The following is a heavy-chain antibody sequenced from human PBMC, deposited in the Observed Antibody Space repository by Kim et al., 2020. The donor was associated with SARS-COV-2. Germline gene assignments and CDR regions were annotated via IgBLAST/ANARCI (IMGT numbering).Heavy chain of an antibody. Sequence: SETLSLTCTVSGGSISSYYWSWIRQPPGKGLEWIGYIYYSGSTNYNPSLKSRVTISVDTSKNQFSLKLSSVTAADTAVYHCARVDGGDCFDIWGQGTMVTVSS. V-gene: IGHV4-59*01. CDR3: ARVDGGDCFDI. CDR2: IYYSGST. J-gene: IGHJ3*02. CDR1: GGSISSYY. D-gene: IGHD2-21*02.